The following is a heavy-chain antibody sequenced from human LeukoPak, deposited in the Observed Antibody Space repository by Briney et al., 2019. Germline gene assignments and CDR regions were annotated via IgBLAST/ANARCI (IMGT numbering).Heavy chain of an antibody. CDR1: GGSISSGGYY. Sequence: SETLSLTCTVSGGSISSGGYYWSWLRQHPGKGLEWIGYIYYSGSTYYNPSLKSRVTISVDTSKNQFSLKLSSVTAADTAVYYCASTSSSPKSYYYYYYMDVWGKGTTVTVSS. CDR3: ASTSSSPKSYYYYYYMDV. V-gene: IGHV4-31*03. J-gene: IGHJ6*03. D-gene: IGHD1-26*01. CDR2: IYYSGST.